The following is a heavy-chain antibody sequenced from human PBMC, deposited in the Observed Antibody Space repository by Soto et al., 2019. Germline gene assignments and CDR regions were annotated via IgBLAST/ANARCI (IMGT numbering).Heavy chain of an antibody. J-gene: IGHJ3*01. CDR3: ARGGTSGWLKGAYVV. V-gene: IGHV1-69*01. CDR2: IIPMFGIP. Sequence: QVQLVQSGAEVKKPGSSVKVSCKASGGTLNKHAITWVRRAPGQGLEWLGGIIPMFGIPNYPQKFQGRVTITADDSTNTSHMELHSLTSDDTAVYYCARGGTSGWLKGAYVVWGQGTMVTVSS. CDR1: GGTLNKHA. D-gene: IGHD6-13*01.